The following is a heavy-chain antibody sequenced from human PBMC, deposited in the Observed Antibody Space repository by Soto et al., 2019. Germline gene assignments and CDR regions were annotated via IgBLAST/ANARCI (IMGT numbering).Heavy chain of an antibody. D-gene: IGHD2-21*02. CDR2: ISAYNGHT. CDR1: GYTFTSYG. Sequence: QVQLVQSGAEVKKPGASVKVSCKASGYTFTSYGISWVRQAPGQGLEWMGWISAYNGHTNYAQKLQGRVTMTTDTSTSTAYMELRSLRSDDTAVYYCARDATLGAYCGGDCYSQGDYWGEGTLVTVSS. J-gene: IGHJ4*02. V-gene: IGHV1-18*01. CDR3: ARDATLGAYCGGDCYSQGDY.